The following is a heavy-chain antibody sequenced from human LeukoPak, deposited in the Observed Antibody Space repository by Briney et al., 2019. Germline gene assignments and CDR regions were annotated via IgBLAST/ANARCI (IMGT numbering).Heavy chain of an antibody. Sequence: QAGGSLRLSCAASGFTFNRHGMSWVRQAPGKGLEWVSGIDVSGRMTYYADSVKGRFTISRDNSKNMVYLQMNSLRAGDMAVYYCARDGKNYDKSLGPFDPWGQGTLVTVSS. V-gene: IGHV3-23*01. CDR2: IDVSGRMT. J-gene: IGHJ5*02. CDR1: GFTFNRHG. CDR3: ARDGKNYDKSLGPFDP. D-gene: IGHD3-9*01.